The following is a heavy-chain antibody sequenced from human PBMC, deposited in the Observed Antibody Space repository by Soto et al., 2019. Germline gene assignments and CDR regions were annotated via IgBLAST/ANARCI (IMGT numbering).Heavy chain of an antibody. CDR3: ARRVGYSSGWIGYYFDY. J-gene: IGHJ4*02. CDR2: IIPIFGTA. V-gene: IGHV1-69*01. Sequence: QVQLVQSGAEVKKPGSSVKVSCKASGGTFSKYAISWVRQAPGQGLEWMGGIIPIFGTANYAQKFQGRVTITADESTTPAYMELSSLRSEDTAVYYCARRVGYSSGWIGYYFDYWGQGTLVTVSS. D-gene: IGHD6-19*01. CDR1: GGTFSKYA.